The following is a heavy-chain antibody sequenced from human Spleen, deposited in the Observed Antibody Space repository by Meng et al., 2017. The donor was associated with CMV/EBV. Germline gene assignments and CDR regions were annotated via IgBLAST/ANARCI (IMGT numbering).Heavy chain of an antibody. CDR3: ARGRSIAARSFWAFDI. V-gene: IGHV1-18*01. D-gene: IGHD6-6*01. J-gene: IGHJ3*02. Sequence: ASVKVSCKASGYTFTNYGISWVRQAPGQGLERMGYISGSNANTNYARKIQGRVTMTTDTSTSTAYMELRSLRSDDPAVYYWARGRSIAARSFWAFDILCPGTMVTVSS. CDR1: GYTFTNYG. CDR2: ISGSNANT.